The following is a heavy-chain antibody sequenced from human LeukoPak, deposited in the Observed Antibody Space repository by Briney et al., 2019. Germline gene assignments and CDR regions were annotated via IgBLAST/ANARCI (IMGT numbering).Heavy chain of an antibody. CDR2: ISSSGST. CDR3: ARAGFALAPHRGTPFDY. J-gene: IGHJ4*02. Sequence: SETLSLTCTVSGDPISSGDYYWSWIRQPAGEGLEWIGRISSSGSTNYSPSPKSRVTISVNTSKNQFSLKLTSVTAADTAVYYCARAGFALAPHRGTPFDYWGQGTLVTVSS. D-gene: IGHD6-6*01. CDR1: GDPISSGDYY. V-gene: IGHV4-61*02.